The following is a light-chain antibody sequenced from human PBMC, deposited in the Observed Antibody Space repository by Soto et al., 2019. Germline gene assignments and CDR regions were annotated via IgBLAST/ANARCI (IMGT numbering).Light chain of an antibody. CDR3: QSYDSRLSLYV. V-gene: IGLV1-40*01. J-gene: IGLJ1*01. Sequence: QSVLTQPPSVSGAPGQRVTISCTGSSSNIGAGYDVHWYQQLPGTAPKLLIYGNSNRPSGVPDRFSGSKSGTSASLAITGLQDEDEADYYCQSYDSRLSLYVFGTGIEVTVL. CDR1: SSNIGAGYD. CDR2: GNS.